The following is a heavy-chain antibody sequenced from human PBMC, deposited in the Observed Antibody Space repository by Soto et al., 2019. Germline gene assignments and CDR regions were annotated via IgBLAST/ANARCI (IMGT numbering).Heavy chain of an antibody. V-gene: IGHV3-33*01. CDR2: IWYDGSNK. Sequence: PGGSLRLSCAASGFTFSSYGMHWVRQAPGKGLEWVAVIWYDGSNKYYADSVKGRFTISRDNSKNTLYLQMNSLRAEDTAVYYCARDFWSGYSYYYYGMDVWGQGTTVTVSS. CDR3: ARDFWSGYSYYYYGMDV. J-gene: IGHJ6*02. CDR1: GFTFSSYG. D-gene: IGHD3-3*01.